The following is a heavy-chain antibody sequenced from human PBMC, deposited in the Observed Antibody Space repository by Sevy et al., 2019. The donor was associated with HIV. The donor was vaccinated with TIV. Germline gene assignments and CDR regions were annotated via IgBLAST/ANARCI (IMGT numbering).Heavy chain of an antibody. V-gene: IGHV3-23*01. CDR1: GFAFIRHG. CDR3: AKDWVVGDNNYYYMDV. Sequence: GGSLRLSCVASGFAFIRHGMSWVRQAPGKGLEWVSAIGVSDSYTHYADSVKGRFTISRDNSEKTLYLQMNSLRAEDTAIYYCAKDWVVGDNNYYYMDVWGKGTTVTVSS. D-gene: IGHD1-26*01. CDR2: IGVSDSYT. J-gene: IGHJ6*03.